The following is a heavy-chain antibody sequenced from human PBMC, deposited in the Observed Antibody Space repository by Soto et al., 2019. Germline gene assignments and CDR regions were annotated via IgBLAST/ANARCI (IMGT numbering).Heavy chain of an antibody. V-gene: IGHV4-59*01. D-gene: IGHD2-15*01. Sequence: SETLSLTCSVADGSISSYDGSWIRQTPGKGLEWIGYIYYSGSTNYNPSLKSRVTISVDTSKNQFSLKLSSVTAADTAVYYCARYGGYCSGGSCYSEKYYFDYWGQGTLVTVSS. J-gene: IGHJ4*02. CDR2: IYYSGST. CDR1: DGSISSYD. CDR3: ARYGGYCSGGSCYSEKYYFDY.